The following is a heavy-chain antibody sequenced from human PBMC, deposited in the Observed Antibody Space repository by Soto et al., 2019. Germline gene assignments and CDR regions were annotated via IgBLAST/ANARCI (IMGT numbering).Heavy chain of an antibody. CDR1: GFTFGSYG. V-gene: IGHV3-30*18. CDR3: AKAIENYSTGYYKPFYYFGVDV. D-gene: IGHD3-22*01. J-gene: IGHJ6*02. Sequence: SGGGVVQPGRTLRLSCAASGFTFGSYGMHWVRQAPGKGLEWVAGISYDGSKKYYGESVKGRFTISSDNSKNTLYLQMNSLRVEDTAVYYCAKAIENYSTGYYKPFYYFGVDVWGQGTTVTVSS. CDR2: ISYDGSKK.